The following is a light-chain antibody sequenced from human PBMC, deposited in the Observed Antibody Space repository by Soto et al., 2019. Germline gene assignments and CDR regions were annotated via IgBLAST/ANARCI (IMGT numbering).Light chain of an antibody. CDR2: AAS. J-gene: IGKJ1*01. CDR1: QGIRNY. V-gene: IGKV1-27*01. Sequence: IQLTQSPSSLSSSVGDRVTIACLSSQGIRNYLAWYQQKPGKVPKLLIYAASTLQSGVPSRFSGSGSGTDFTLTISSLQPEDVATYYCQKHSSAPWTFGQGTKVDI. CDR3: QKHSSAPWT.